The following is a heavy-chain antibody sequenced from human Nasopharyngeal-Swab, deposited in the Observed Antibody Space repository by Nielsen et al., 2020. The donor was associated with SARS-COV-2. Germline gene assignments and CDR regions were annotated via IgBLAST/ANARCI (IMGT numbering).Heavy chain of an antibody. CDR3: ARGRELFNYYYYGMDV. CDR2: IYYSGST. Sequence: SETLSLTCTVSGGSISGYYWSWIRQPPGEELEWIGYIYYSGSTNYNPSLGSRVTISVDTSKNQFSLHLTSVAAADTAMYYCARGRELFNYYYYGMDVWGQGTTVTVSS. D-gene: IGHD1-26*01. J-gene: IGHJ6*02. CDR1: GGSISGYY. V-gene: IGHV4-59*01.